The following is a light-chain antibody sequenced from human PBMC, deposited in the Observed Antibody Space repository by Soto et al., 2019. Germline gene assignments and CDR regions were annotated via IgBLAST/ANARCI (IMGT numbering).Light chain of an antibody. CDR1: QSVNSSY. CDR3: QQYGSAPALFA. J-gene: IGKJ3*01. V-gene: IGKV3-20*01. CDR2: GAS. Sequence: IVLTQSQGTLSLSPGERVTLSCRASQSVNSSYLAWYQQKPGQAPRLLIYGASSRATGIPDRFSGSGSGTDFNLTISRLEPEDFAVYYCQQYGSAPALFAFGHGTQVDIK.